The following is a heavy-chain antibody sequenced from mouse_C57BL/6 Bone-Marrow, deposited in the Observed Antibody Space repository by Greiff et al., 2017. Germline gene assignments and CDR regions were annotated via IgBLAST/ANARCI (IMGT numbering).Heavy chain of an antibody. Sequence: DVQLPHSGAELVRPGASVKLSCTASGFNLKDDYMHWVKQRPEKGLEWIGRIDPEDGDTEYAAKFQGKATIPADTASNTAYLQLSSLTSEDTAVYYGTTPAWFAYWGQGTLVTVSA. CDR3: TTPAWFAY. J-gene: IGHJ3*01. CDR2: IDPEDGDT. V-gene: IGHV14-4*01. CDR1: GFNLKDDY.